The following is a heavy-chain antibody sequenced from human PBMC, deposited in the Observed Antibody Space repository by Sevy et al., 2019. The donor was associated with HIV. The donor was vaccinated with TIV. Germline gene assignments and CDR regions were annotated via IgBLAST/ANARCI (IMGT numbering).Heavy chain of an antibody. CDR2: INQDGSEI. CDR3: ARAMGV. Sequence: GGSLRLSCVGAGISISSHWMNWVRQSPGKGLEWVANINQDGSEIYYVGSVNGRFTISRDNARNSGYLQMHSLSVEDSGVYYCARAMGVWGQGTTVTVSS. V-gene: IGHV3-7*01. J-gene: IGHJ6*02. CDR1: GISISSHW.